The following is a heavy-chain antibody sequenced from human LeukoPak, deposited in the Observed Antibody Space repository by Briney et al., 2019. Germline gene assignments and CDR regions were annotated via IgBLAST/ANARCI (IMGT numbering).Heavy chain of an antibody. D-gene: IGHD6-6*01. CDR3: ARALAPTIAARRDYFDY. J-gene: IGHJ4*02. CDR1: GGTFSSYA. Sequence: SVKVSCKASGGTFSSYAISWVRQAPGQGLEWMGRIIPILGIANYAQKFQGRVTITADKSTSTAYMELSSLRSEDTAVYYCARALAPTIAARRDYFDYWGQGTLVTVSS. V-gene: IGHV1-69*04. CDR2: IIPILGIA.